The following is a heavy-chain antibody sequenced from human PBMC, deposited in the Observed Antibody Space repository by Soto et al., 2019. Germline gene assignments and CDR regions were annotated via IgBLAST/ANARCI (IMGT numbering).Heavy chain of an antibody. D-gene: IGHD3-22*01. CDR2: IKNDGSGT. V-gene: IGHV3-74*01. CDR3: VRGDGDYYDGNGYLGRH. J-gene: IGHJ4*02. CDR1: GFTFSSDW. Sequence: EVQLVESGGGLVQPGGSLRLSCAASGFTFSSDWMHWVRQVPGKGPVWVSRIKNDGSGTYYADSVKGRLTMSRDNAKHTGYLQMNSLRAEDTAVYYCVRGDGDYYDGNGYLGRHWGQGTLVTVSS.